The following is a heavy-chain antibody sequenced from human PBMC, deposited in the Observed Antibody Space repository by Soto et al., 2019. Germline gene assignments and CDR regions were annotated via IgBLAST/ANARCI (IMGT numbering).Heavy chain of an antibody. V-gene: IGHV3-30*18. J-gene: IGHJ6*02. CDR2: ISYDGSNK. D-gene: IGHD3-3*01. CDR3: AKDPKWLLSRLYYYYGMDV. Sequence: SLRLSCAASVFTFSSYGMHWVRQAPGKGLEWVAVISYDGSNKYYADSVKGRFTISRDNSKNTLYLQMNSLRAEDTAVYYCAKDPKWLLSRLYYYYGMDVWGQGTTVTVSS. CDR1: VFTFSSYG.